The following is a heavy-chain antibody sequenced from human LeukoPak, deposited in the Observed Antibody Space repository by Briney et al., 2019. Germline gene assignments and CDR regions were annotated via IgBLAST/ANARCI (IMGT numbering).Heavy chain of an antibody. Sequence: GGSLRLSCAVSGLTFSSYAMHWVRQAPGMGLEWVAVISYDGSNEYYADSGKGRFTISRDNSKDTLYLQMNSLRGEDTGVYHCARDHSLDYGNWFHPWGQGTLVTVSS. J-gene: IGHJ5*02. D-gene: IGHD4-17*01. CDR3: ARDHSLDYGNWFHP. V-gene: IGHV3-30-3*01. CDR1: GLTFSSYA. CDR2: ISYDGSNE.